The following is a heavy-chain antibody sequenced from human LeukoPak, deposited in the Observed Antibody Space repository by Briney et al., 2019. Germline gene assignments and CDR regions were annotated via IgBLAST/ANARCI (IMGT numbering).Heavy chain of an antibody. J-gene: IGHJ6*03. CDR1: GGSITNSRYY. CDR2: IYYSGST. CDR3: ARAGVVPAAPYYYYYYMDV. Sequence: SETLSLTCTVSGGSITNSRYYWGWIRQPPGKGLEWIGSIYYSGSTYYNPSLKSRVSISVDTSKNQFSLKLSSVTAADTAVYYCARAGVVPAAPYYYYYYMDVWGKGTTVTVSS. V-gene: IGHV4-39*01. D-gene: IGHD2-2*01.